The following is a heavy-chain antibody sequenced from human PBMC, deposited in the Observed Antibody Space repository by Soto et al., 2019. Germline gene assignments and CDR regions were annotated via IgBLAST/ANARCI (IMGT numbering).Heavy chain of an antibody. CDR2: MNPNSGNT. V-gene: IGHV1-8*01. CDR1: GYTFTSYD. D-gene: IGHD4-4*01. J-gene: IGHJ6*03. Sequence: GASVKVSCKASGYTFTSYDISWVRQATGQGLEWMGWMNPNSGNTGYAQKFQGRVTMTRNTSISTAYMELSSLRSEDTAVYYCARDTVTSLYYYYMDVWGKGTTVTVSS. CDR3: ARDTVTSLYYYYMDV.